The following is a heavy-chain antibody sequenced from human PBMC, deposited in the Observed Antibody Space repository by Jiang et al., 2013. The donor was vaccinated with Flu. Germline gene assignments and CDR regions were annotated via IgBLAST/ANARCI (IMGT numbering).Heavy chain of an antibody. V-gene: IGHV4-39*01. J-gene: IGHJ4*02. D-gene: IGHD6-6*01. CDR3: ARRYSSSPALIDY. Sequence: LLKPSETLSLTCTVSGGSISSNNFYWDWIRQPPGKGLEWIGSIYYTGSTYYNPSLKSRVTIPVDTSNNQFSLTLTSVTAADTAVYYCARRYSSSPALIDYWGQGTLVTVSS. CDR2: IYYTGST. CDR1: GGSISSNNFY.